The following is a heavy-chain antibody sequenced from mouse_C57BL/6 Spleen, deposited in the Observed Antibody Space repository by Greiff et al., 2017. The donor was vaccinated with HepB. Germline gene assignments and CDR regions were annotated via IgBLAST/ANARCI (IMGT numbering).Heavy chain of an antibody. CDR3: TTRARGYFDY. D-gene: IGHD3-1*01. J-gene: IGHJ2*01. Sequence: VQLQQSGAELVRPGASVKLSCTASGFNIKDDYMHWVKQRPEQGLEWIGWIDPENGDTEYASKFQGKATITADTSSNTAYLQLSSLTSEDTAVYYCTTRARGYFDYWGQGTTLTVSS. V-gene: IGHV14-4*01. CDR2: IDPENGDT. CDR1: GFNIKDDY.